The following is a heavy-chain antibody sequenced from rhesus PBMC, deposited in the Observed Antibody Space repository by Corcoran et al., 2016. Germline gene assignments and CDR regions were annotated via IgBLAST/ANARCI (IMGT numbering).Heavy chain of an antibody. CDR2: IYPGDSDT. D-gene: IGHD2-21*01. J-gene: IGHJ4*01. CDR3: AKGYCTTSGCSFDY. CDR1: GYSFTSSW. Sequence: EVQLVQSGAEVKRPGESLRISCKTSGYSFTSSWINWVRQMPGKGLEWMGRIYPGDSDTRYRPSFQGQVTISADKSLSTTYLQWSSLKASDTATYYCAKGYCTTSGCSFDYWGQGVLVTVSS. V-gene: IGHV5S1*01.